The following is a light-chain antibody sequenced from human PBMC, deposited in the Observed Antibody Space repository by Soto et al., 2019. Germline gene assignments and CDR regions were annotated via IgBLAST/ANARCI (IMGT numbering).Light chain of an antibody. Sequence: EIVMTQSPATLSVSPGERATLSCRASQSVRTNLAWYQQRPGLAPRLLIYDASTRATGIPARFSGSGSWTEFTLTISSLQSEDFAVYYCEQDDNWPPFTFGGGTKVEIK. V-gene: IGKV3-15*01. CDR2: DAS. J-gene: IGKJ4*01. CDR3: EQDDNWPPFT. CDR1: QSVRTN.